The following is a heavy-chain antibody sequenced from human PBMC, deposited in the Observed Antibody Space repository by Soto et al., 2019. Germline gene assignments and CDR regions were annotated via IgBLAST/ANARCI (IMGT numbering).Heavy chain of an antibody. CDR2: INPNSGGT. V-gene: IGHV1-2*04. Sequence: QVQLVQSGAEVKKPGASVKVSCKASGYTFTGYYMHWVRQAPGQGLEWMGWINPNSGGTNFAQKFQGWVTMTRDTSISTAYMELSRLRSDDTAVYYCVRVSHGDQYGRHFDYWGQGTLVTVSS. CDR3: VRVSHGDQYGRHFDY. CDR1: GYTFTGYY. J-gene: IGHJ4*02. D-gene: IGHD3-10*01.